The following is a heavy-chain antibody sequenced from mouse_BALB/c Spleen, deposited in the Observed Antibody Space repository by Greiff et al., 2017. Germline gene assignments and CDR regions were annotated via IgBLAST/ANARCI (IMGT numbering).Heavy chain of an antibody. CDR3: ARDYYGSSYVAAY. CDR1: GFSLTSYG. CDR2: IWAGGST. D-gene: IGHD1-1*01. V-gene: IGHV2-9*02. J-gene: IGHJ3*01. Sequence: QVQLKESGPGLVAPSQSLSITCTVSGFSLTSYGVHWVRQPPGKGLEWLGVIWAGGSTNYNSALMSRLSISKDNSKSQVFLKMNSLQTDDTAMYYCARDYYGSSYVAAYWGQGTLVTVSA.